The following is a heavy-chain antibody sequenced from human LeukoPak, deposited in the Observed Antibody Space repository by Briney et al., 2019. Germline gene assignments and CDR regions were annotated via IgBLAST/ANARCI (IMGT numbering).Heavy chain of an antibody. V-gene: IGHV4-61*02. Sequence: SETLSLTCTLSGGSISSGSYYWSWIRQPAGKGLEWIGRIYTSGSTNYNPSLKSRVTISVDTSKNQFSLKLSSVTAADTAVYYCARRRSGYSYGLWGQGTLVTVSS. J-gene: IGHJ4*02. CDR3: ARRRSGYSYGL. D-gene: IGHD5-18*01. CDR1: GGSISSGSYY. CDR2: IYTSGST.